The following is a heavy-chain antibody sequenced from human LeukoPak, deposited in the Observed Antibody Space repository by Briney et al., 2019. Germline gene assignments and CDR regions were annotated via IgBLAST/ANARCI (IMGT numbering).Heavy chain of an antibody. V-gene: IGHV1-8*01. CDR1: GYTFTSYD. CDR3: ARGSGWYPADYGYYYYYGMDV. J-gene: IGHJ6*02. D-gene: IGHD6-19*01. Sequence: ASVKVSCKASGYTFTSYDINWVRQATGQGLEWMGWMNPNGGNTGYAQKFQGRVTMTRNTSISTAYMELSSLRSEDTAVYYCARGSGWYPADYGYYYYYGMDVWGQGTTVTVSS. CDR2: MNPNGGNT.